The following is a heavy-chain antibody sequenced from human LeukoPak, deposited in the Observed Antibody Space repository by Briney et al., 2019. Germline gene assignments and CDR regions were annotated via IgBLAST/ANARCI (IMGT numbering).Heavy chain of an antibody. CDR3: VRDDFGDYTRRFDP. Sequence: SGTLSLTCTVSGGSISSNNYYWGWIRQPPGRGLEWIASINDGGSTYCNPSLKSRVTMSVDTSKNQFSLRLSSVTAADTAMCYCVRDDFGDYTRRFDPWGRGTLVTVSS. CDR1: GGSISSNNYY. CDR2: INDGGST. D-gene: IGHD4-17*01. J-gene: IGHJ5*02. V-gene: IGHV4-39*07.